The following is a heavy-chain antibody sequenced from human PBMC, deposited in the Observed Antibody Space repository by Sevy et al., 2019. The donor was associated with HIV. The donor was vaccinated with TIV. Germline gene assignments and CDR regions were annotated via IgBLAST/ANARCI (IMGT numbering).Heavy chain of an antibody. V-gene: IGHV3-30*04. CDR1: GFTFSSYA. CDR2: TGYDGSKT. J-gene: IGHJ4*02. CDR3: ARYFFGGPENYNVVTGSYSATLDS. D-gene: IGHD3-9*01. Sequence: GGSLRLSCAASGFTFSSYAMHWVRQAPGKGLEWVAVTGYDGSKTNYADSVQGRFIASRDNSKSTLYLHMNSLRREDTAVYYCARYFFGGPENYNVVTGSYSATLDSWGQGALVTVSS.